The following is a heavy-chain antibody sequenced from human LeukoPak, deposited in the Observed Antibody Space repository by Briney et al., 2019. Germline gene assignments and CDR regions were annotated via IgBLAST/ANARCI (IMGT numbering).Heavy chain of an antibody. V-gene: IGHV3-21*01. Sequence: GGSLRLSCAASGFTLSTCNMSWVRQAPGKGLEWVSSVTSSSSTYIYYADYADSVKGRFTISRDNAENSLYLQMNSLRAEDTAVYYCAGGLRVSDSWGQGTLVTVSS. CDR2: VTSSSSTYI. CDR3: AGGLRVSDS. J-gene: IGHJ4*02. CDR1: GFTLSTCN.